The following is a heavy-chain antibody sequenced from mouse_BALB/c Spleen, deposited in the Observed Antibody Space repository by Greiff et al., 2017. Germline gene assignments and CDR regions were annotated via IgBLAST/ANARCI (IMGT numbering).Heavy chain of an antibody. CDR3: GYLDGSNLFAY. V-gene: IGHV1-19*01. Sequence: EVKLVESGPELVKPGASVKMSCKASGYTFTDYYMDWVKQSHGESFEWIGRVNPYNGGTSYNQKFKGKATLTVDKSSSTAYMELNSLTSEDSAVYYCGYLDGSNLFAYWGQGTLVTVSA. CDR1: GYTFTDYY. CDR2: VNPYNGGT. J-gene: IGHJ3*01. D-gene: IGHD1-1*01.